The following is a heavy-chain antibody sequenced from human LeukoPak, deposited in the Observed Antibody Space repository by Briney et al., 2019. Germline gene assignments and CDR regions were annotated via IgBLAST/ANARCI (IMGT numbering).Heavy chain of an antibody. CDR2: IYHSGST. V-gene: IGHV4-4*02. D-gene: IGHD2-2*01. CDR3: ARARSYCSSPSCYGGAFDY. J-gene: IGHJ4*02. Sequence: SETLSLTCAVSGGSISSSNWWSWVRQPPGKGLEGIGEIYHSGSTNYNPSLKSRVTISVDKSKNQFSLKLSSVTAADTAVYYCARARSYCSSPSCYGGAFDYWGQETRVTVPS. CDR1: GGSISSSNW.